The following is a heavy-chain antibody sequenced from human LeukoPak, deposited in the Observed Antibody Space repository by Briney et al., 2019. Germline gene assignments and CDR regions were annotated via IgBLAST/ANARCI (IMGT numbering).Heavy chain of an antibody. V-gene: IGHV3-73*01. D-gene: IGHD6-13*01. CDR1: GFTFSGSA. CDR3: TALAAAGYTDY. J-gene: IGHJ4*02. Sequence: GGSLKLSCAASGFTFSGSAMHWVRQASGKGLEWVGRIRSKANSYATAYAASVKGRFTISRDDSKNTAYLQMNSLKTEDTAVYYCTALAAAGYTDYWGQGTLVTVSS. CDR2: IRSKANSYAT.